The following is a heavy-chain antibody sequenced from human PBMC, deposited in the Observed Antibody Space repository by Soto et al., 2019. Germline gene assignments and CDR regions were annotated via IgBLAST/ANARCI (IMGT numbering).Heavy chain of an antibody. CDR3: AKADGEQWLVPHLYN. CDR2: ISCCGGST. J-gene: IGHJ4*02. Sequence: EVQLLESGGGVVQPGGSLRLSCVASGFNFKKFAMAWVRQAPGEGLEWVSGISCCGGSTSYADSVKGRFSIARDDSKNPLSLQMNSLRVEDTAQYYCAKADGEQWLVPHLYNWGQGPLVTVS. CDR1: GFNFKKFA. V-gene: IGHV3-23*01. D-gene: IGHD6-19*01.